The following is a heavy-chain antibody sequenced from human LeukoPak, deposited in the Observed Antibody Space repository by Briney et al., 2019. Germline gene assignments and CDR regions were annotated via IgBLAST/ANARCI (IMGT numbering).Heavy chain of an antibody. CDR1: GFTFSDYY. CDR2: ISSSGSTI. J-gene: IGHJ4*02. D-gene: IGHD2-2*01. Sequence: GGSLRLSCAASGFTFSDYYMSWIRQAPGKGLEWVSYISSSGSTIYYADSVKGRFTISRDDAKNSLYLQMNSLRAEDTAVYYCVRVGYCSSTSCFPYWGQGTLVTDSS. CDR3: VRVGYCSSTSCFPY. V-gene: IGHV3-11*01.